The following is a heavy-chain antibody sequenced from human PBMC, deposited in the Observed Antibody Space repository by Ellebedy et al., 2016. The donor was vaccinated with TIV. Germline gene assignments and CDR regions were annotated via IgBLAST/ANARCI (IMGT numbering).Heavy chain of an antibody. J-gene: IGHJ5*02. CDR2: IYPGDSDT. D-gene: IGHD3-10*01. CDR3: ARLPWVTMVRGVSDNWFDP. V-gene: IGHV5-51*01. Sequence: GESLKISXKGSGYSFTSYWIGWVRQMPGKGLEWMGIIYPGDSDTRYSPSFQGQVTISADKSISTAYLQWSSLKASDTAMYYCARLPWVTMVRGVSDNWFDPWGQGTLVTVSS. CDR1: GYSFTSYW.